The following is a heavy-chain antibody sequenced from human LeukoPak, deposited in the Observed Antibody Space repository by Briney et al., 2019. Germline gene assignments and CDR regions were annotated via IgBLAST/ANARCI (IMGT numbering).Heavy chain of an antibody. D-gene: IGHD6-13*01. Sequence: PGGSLRLSCAASGFTFRTYAMTWVRQAPGKGLEWVSALSAGGGSTYYADSVKGRFTISRDNSKNTLYLQMDSLRAEDTAVYYCAKGRSSSWYYFDYWGQGTLVTVSS. CDR3: AKGRSSSWYYFDY. J-gene: IGHJ4*02. V-gene: IGHV3-23*01. CDR1: GFTFRTYA. CDR2: LSAGGGST.